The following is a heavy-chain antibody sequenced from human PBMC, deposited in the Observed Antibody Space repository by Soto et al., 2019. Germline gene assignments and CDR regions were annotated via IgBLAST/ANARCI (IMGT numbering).Heavy chain of an antibody. CDR1: GGSISTDDHY. CDR3: ASLRSRWNIDY. CDR2: IDYTGST. J-gene: IGHJ4*02. Sequence: QVQLQESGPGLVKPSQTLSLTCTVSGGSISTDDHYWSWIRQPPGKGLEWIGYIDYTGSTHYNPSLKSRLFTSLDTSKNQFSLQLTSVTAADTAVYYCASLRSRWNIDYWGQGTLVTVSS. D-gene: IGHD6-13*01. V-gene: IGHV4-30-4*01.